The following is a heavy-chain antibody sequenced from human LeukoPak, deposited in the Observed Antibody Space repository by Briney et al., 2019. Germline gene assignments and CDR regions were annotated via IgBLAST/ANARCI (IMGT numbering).Heavy chain of an antibody. Sequence: PSQTLSLTCTVSGGSISSGSYYWSWIRQPAGEGLGWIGRIYTSGSTNYNPSLKSRVTISVDTSKNQFSLKLSSVTAADTAVYYCARGHMITFGGVSPGFDYWGQGTLVTVSS. CDR3: ARGHMITFGGVSPGFDY. J-gene: IGHJ4*02. V-gene: IGHV4-61*02. D-gene: IGHD3-16*01. CDR1: GGSISSGSYY. CDR2: IYTSGST.